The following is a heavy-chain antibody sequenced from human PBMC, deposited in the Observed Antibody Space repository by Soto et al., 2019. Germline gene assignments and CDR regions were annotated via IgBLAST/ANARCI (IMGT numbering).Heavy chain of an antibody. V-gene: IGHV5-10-1*01. D-gene: IGHD3-22*01. CDR3: ARRLKGRYESSGYPKRQYFGMDV. CDR2: IDPNDSYT. Sequence: PGESLKISCKGSGYTFTNYWINWVRQVPGKGLEWVGRIDPNDSYTNYGPSFQGHVTISTDKSISSAYLQWSSLKASDTATYYCARRLKGRYESSGYPKRQYFGMDVWGQGTTVTVSS. CDR1: GYTFTNYW. J-gene: IGHJ6*02.